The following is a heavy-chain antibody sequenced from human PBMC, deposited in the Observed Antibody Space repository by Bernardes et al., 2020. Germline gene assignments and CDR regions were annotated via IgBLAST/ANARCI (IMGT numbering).Heavy chain of an antibody. CDR1: GFTFSSYA. CDR3: ARKSSTRSGYDP. D-gene: IGHD3-10*01. Sequence: GGSLRLSCAASGFTFSSYAMSWVRQAPGKGLEWVSAISEGGDRTYYADSVKGRFTISRDNAEKSLFLQMNSLRVEDTAEYYCARKSSTRSGYDPWGQGALVTVSS. CDR2: ISEGGDRT. V-gene: IGHV3-23*01. J-gene: IGHJ5*02.